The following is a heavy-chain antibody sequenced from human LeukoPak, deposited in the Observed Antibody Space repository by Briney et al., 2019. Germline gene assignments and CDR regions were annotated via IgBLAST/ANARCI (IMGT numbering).Heavy chain of an antibody. D-gene: IGHD5-18*01. V-gene: IGHV4-59*01. J-gene: IGHJ4*02. CDR2: IYYSGST. Sequence: SETLSLTCTVSGGSISSYYWSWIRQPPGKGLEWIGYIYYSGSTNYNPSLKSRVTISVDTSKNQFSLKLSSVTAADTAVYYCAREGGYSYGYFDYWGQGTLVTVSS. CDR3: AREGGYSYGYFDY. CDR1: GGSISSYY.